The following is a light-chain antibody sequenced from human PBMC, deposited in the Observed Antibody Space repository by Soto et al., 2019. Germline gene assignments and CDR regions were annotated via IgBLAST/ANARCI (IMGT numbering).Light chain of an antibody. CDR1: QSISSY. J-gene: IGKJ1*01. V-gene: IGKV1-39*01. CDR2: AAS. CDR3: QQTYSTPRT. Sequence: DIQMTQSPSSLSASVGDRVTITCRASQSISSYLNWYQQKPGKAPKLLIYAASSLQSGVPSRFSGSGSGTDFTLFISSLQPEDFATYYCQQTYSTPRTFGQGTKVEIK.